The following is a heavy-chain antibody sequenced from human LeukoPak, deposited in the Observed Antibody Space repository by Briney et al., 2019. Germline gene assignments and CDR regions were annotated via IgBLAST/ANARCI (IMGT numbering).Heavy chain of an antibody. J-gene: IGHJ3*01. CDR2: IAHNGNT. V-gene: IGHV4-59*01. CDR1: GGSISRSY. CDR3: ARDEGRDAFDF. D-gene: IGHD1-26*01. Sequence: SETLSLTCTVSGGSISRSYWNWIRQPPGKGLEWLGFIAHNGNTNYNPSLKSRVTISVDTSKNQFSLKLNSVTAADTAVYYCARDEGRDAFDFWGQGTMVTVSP.